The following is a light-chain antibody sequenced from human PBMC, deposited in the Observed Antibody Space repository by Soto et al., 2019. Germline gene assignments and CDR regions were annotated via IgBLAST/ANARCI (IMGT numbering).Light chain of an antibody. CDR3: QQYNSWPLA. J-gene: IGKJ4*01. V-gene: IGKV3-15*01. CDR2: GIF. CDR1: QSVHSD. Sequence: EIVMTPCQATLSVSPGIRTTLFCSPSQSVHSDLAWYQQKPGQDPRHLSYGIFTMATGLPTRLSGPVSGTQFTLTISSLQSEDFAVYYSQQYNSWPLAFGGGTKVDIK.